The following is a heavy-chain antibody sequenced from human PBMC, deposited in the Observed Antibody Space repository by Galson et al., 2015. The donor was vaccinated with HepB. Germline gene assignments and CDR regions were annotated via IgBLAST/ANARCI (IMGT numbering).Heavy chain of an antibody. V-gene: IGHV3-30*02. CDR3: ARGLVYGLDV. D-gene: IGHD5/OR15-5a*01. J-gene: IGHJ6*02. CDR1: GFTFSSFG. Sequence: SLRLSCAASGFTFSSFGIHWVRQAPGKGLEWVAFIRYDGSNKYYADSVKGRFTISRDNSKNTLYLQMNSLRTEDTAVFYCARGLVYGLDVWGQGTTVTVSS. CDR2: IRYDGSNK.